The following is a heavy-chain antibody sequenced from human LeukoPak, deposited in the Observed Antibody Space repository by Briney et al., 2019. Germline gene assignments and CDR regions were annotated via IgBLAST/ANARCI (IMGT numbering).Heavy chain of an antibody. D-gene: IGHD4-17*01. CDR2: INHSGST. V-gene: IGHV4-34*01. CDR1: GGSFSGYY. CDR3: ARGVTYGDHVFDY. J-gene: IGHJ4*02. Sequence: SETLSLTCAVYGGSFSGYYWSWIRQPPGKGLEWIGEINHSGSTNYNPSLKSRVTISVDTSKNQFSLKLSSVTAADTAVYYCARGVTYGDHVFDYWGQGTLVTVSS.